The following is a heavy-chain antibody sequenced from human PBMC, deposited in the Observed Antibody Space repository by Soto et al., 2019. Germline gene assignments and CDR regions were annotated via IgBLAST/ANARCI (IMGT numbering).Heavy chain of an antibody. V-gene: IGHV4-30-4*01. D-gene: IGHD3-10*01. CDR2: IYYSGST. CDR1: GGSISSGDYY. CDR3: AREMVRGVPYYFDY. J-gene: IGHJ4*02. Sequence: PSETLSLTCTVSGGSISSGDYYWSWIRQPPGKGLEWIGYIYYSGSTYYNPSLKSRVTISLDTSKDQFSLKLSSVTAADTAVYYCAREMVRGVPYYFDYWGQGTLVTVSS.